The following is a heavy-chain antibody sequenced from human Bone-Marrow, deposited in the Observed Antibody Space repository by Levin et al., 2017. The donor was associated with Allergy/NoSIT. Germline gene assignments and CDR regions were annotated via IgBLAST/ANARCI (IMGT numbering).Heavy chain of an antibody. V-gene: IGHV4-34*01. Sequence: PSETLSLTCAVYGGSFSGYYWSWIRQPPGKGLEWIGEINHSGSTNYNPSLKSRVTISVDTSKNQFSLKLSSVTAADTAVYYCARRAGGLYYDILTGYLQSYYFDYWGQGTLVTVSS. J-gene: IGHJ4*02. D-gene: IGHD3-9*01. CDR1: GGSFSGYY. CDR2: INHSGST. CDR3: ARRAGGLYYDILTGYLQSYYFDY.